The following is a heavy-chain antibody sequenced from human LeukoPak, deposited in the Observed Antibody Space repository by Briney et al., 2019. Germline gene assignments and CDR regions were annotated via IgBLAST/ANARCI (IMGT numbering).Heavy chain of an antibody. D-gene: IGHD2-2*01. V-gene: IGHV3-23*01. CDR2: ISDSGGST. CDR3: AKRYCSSTSCSILYDYYGMDV. Sequence: GGSLRLSCAASGFASSSYAMSWVRQAPGKGLEWVSAISDSGGSTYYADSVKGRFTISRDNSKNTLYLQMNSLRAEDTAVYYCAKRYCSSTSCSILYDYYGMDVWGQGTTVTVSS. J-gene: IGHJ6*02. CDR1: GFASSSYA.